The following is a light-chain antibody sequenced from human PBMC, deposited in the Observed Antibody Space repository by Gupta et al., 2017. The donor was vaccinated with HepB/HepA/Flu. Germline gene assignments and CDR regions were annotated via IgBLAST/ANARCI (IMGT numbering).Light chain of an antibody. CDR1: SSDVGGYNH. V-gene: IGLV2-8*01. J-gene: IGLJ2*01. CDR3: SSYAGSNNVV. CDR2: EVN. Sequence: QSALTHPPSASGSPGQSVTISCTGTSSDVGGYNHVSWYQQHPGTAPKLMFFEVNQRPSGVPDRFSGSKSGNTASLTVSGLQADDEANYYCSSYAGSNNVVFGGGTKLTVL.